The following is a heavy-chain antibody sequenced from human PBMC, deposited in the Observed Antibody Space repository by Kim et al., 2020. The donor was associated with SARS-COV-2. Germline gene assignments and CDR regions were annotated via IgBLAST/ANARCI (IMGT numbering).Heavy chain of an antibody. CDR3: ARDYSQIAVAPGP. CDR1: GFTFSSYW. V-gene: IGHV3-7*01. J-gene: IGHJ5*02. D-gene: IGHD6-19*01. Sequence: GGSLRLSCAASGFTFSSYWMSWVRQAPGKGLEWVANIKQDGSEKYYVDSVKGRFTISRDNAKNSLYLQMNSLRAEDTAVYYCARDYSQIAVAPGPWGQGTLVTVSS. CDR2: IKQDGSEK.